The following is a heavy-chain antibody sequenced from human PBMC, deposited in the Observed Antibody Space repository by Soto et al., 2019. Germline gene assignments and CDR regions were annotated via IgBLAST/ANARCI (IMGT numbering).Heavy chain of an antibody. CDR3: ARLRRDVVVPAASLYYYYGMDV. V-gene: IGHV4-34*01. CDR2: INHSGST. CDR1: GGSFSGYY. J-gene: IGHJ6*02. Sequence: NPSETLSLTCTVYGGSFSGYYWNWIRQPPGKGLEWIGEINHSGSTNYNPSLKSRVTISVDTSKNQFSLKLSSVTAADTAVYYCARLRRDVVVPAASLYYYYGMDVWGQGTTVTVSS. D-gene: IGHD2-2*01.